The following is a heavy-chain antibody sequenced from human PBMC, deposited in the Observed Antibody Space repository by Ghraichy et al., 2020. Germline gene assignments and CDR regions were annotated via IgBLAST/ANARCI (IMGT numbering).Heavy chain of an antibody. CDR1: GGSFSGYY. J-gene: IGHJ4*02. CDR3: ANSWAPYFFDY. CDR2: IDHSGST. V-gene: IGHV4-34*01. D-gene: IGHD1-26*01. Sequence: ESLNISCAVYGGSFSGYYWSWIRQSPGKGLEWIGEIDHSGSTKYNPSLKSRVTISEDTSKKQFSLKLSSVTAADTAVYYCANSWAPYFFDYWGQGTLVTVSS.